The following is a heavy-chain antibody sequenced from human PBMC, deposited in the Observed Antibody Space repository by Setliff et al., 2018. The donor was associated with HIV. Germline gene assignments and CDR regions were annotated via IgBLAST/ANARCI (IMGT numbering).Heavy chain of an antibody. CDR3: AKDYFSGYDFRYFFDY. Sequence: GGSLRLSCAASGLTLSTYSMSWVRQAPGKGLEWVSAIDPTGTYTYYADAVKGRFTISRDNSKNTMALQMTSLRVEDTAAYYCAKDYFSGYDFRYFFDYWGQGALVTVSS. D-gene: IGHD5-12*01. J-gene: IGHJ4*02. CDR1: GLTLSTYS. CDR2: IDPTGTYT. V-gene: IGHV3-23*05.